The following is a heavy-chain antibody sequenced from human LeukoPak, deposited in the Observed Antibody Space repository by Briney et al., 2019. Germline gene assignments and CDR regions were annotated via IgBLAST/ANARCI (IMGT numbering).Heavy chain of an antibody. CDR2: LSWNSGSL. J-gene: IGHJ6*02. D-gene: IGHD6-19*01. V-gene: IGHV3-9*01. Sequence: SLRLSCSASGFTFYDFAMLWVRPVPGKGLVGLLGLSWNSGSLDYADSVKGRFTITRDNAKNTLYVQMDSLRAEDTALYYCAKDIGVAGTTWGYYYYGMDVWGQGTTVTVSS. CDR3: AKDIGVAGTTWGYYYYGMDV. CDR1: GFTFYDFA.